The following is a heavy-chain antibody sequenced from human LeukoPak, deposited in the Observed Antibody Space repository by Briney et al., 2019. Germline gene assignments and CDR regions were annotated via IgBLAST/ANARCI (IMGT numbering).Heavy chain of an antibody. J-gene: IGHJ6*02. CDR3: ARDSYYYDSSGYYFYYYYGMDV. CDR1: GFTFSSYW. CDR2: IKQDGSEK. Sequence: GGSLRLSCAAPGFTFSSYWMSWVRQAPGKGLEWVANIKQDGSEKYYVDSVKGRFTISRDNAKNSLYLQMNSLRAEDTAVYYCARDSYYYDSSGYYFYYYYGMDVWGQGTTVTVSS. D-gene: IGHD3-22*01. V-gene: IGHV3-7*01.